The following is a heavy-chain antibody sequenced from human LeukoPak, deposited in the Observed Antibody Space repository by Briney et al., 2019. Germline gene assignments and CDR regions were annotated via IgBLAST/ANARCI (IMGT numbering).Heavy chain of an antibody. CDR1: GFAFNSHT. V-gene: IGHV3-21*01. J-gene: IGHJ6*03. CDR2: ITSRGTHI. CDR3: ARVAQGATTENYYYYYMDV. Sequence: PGGSLRLSCAASGFAFNSHTIKWVRQAPGKGLEWVSAITSRGTHIYNADSVKGRFTISRDNAETSAYLQMSSLRAEDTAVYYCARVAQGATTENYYYYYMDVWGKGTTVTVSS. D-gene: IGHD4-11*01.